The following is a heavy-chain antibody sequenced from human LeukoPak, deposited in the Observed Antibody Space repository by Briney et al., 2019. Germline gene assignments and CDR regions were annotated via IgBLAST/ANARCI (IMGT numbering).Heavy chain of an antibody. CDR2: ISYDGSNK. CDR3: AREGRDGYNY. Sequence: GGSLRLSCAASGFTFSSYGMHWVRQAPGKGLEWVAVISYDGSNKYYADSVKGRFTISRDNSKNTLYLQMNSLRAEDTAVYYCAREGRDGYNYWGQGTLVTVSS. CDR1: GFTFSSYG. J-gene: IGHJ4*02. D-gene: IGHD5-24*01. V-gene: IGHV3-30*03.